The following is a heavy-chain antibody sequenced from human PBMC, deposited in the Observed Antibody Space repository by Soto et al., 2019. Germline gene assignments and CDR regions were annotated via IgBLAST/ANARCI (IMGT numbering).Heavy chain of an antibody. V-gene: IGHV1-69*13. J-gene: IGHJ3*01. CDR3: ARDQLYYNDISGRPLNAFDV. CDR2: IMPVFRRP. Sequence: SVKVSCKASGGTFRTSAIGWVRQAPGQGLEWVGGIMPVFRRPKYAQNLQDRVTITADESTSTAYMELSSQKSDDTADNYCARDQLYYNDISGRPLNAFDVWGQGTMVTVSS. CDR1: GGTFRTSA. D-gene: IGHD3-22*01.